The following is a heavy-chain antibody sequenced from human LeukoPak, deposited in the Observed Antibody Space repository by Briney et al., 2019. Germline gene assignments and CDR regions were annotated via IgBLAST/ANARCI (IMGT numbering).Heavy chain of an antibody. CDR1: GFTFSSYS. D-gene: IGHD3-22*01. Sequence: GGSLRLSCAASGFTFSSYSMNWVRQAPGKGLEWVSSISGSDGSTYYAESVKGRFTISRDNSKNTQYLQMNSLRAEDTAVYYCAKDGRGRSGYYSHFDYWGQGTLVTVSS. V-gene: IGHV3-23*01. J-gene: IGHJ4*02. CDR2: ISGSDGST. CDR3: AKDGRGRSGYYSHFDY.